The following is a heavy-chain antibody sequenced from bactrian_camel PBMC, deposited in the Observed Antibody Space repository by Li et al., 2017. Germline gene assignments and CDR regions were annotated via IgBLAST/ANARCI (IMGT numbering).Heavy chain of an antibody. V-gene: IGHV3S1*01. J-gene: IGHJ4*01. Sequence: HVQLVESGGGLVQAGGSLRLSCGISGYHYPNHCMGWFRRVPGKQREGVAAVFTSTGATYYADSVKGLFTISSDNAQNTLYLRMTSLRPEDTAMYYCAAGRTAGRPYVPLLARTYKYWGQGTQVTVS. CDR1: GYHYPNHC. CDR3: AAGRTAGRPYVPLLARTYKY. CDR2: VFTSTGAT. D-gene: IGHD6*01.